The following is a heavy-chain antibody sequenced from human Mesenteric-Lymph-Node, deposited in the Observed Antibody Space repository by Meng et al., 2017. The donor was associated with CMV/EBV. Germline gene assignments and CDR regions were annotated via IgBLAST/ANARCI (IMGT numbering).Heavy chain of an antibody. J-gene: IGHJ4*02. CDR3: AHSSGIAAAGPFYFDY. CDR1: GFSLSTSGVG. V-gene: IGHV2-5*02. D-gene: IGHD6-13*01. Sequence: QITLKESGPTLVKPTQTLTLTCTFSGFSLSTSGVGVGWIRQPPGKALEWLALIYWDDDKRYSPSLKSMLTITKDTSKIQVVLTMTNMDPVDTATYYCAHSSGIAAAGPFYFDYWGQGTLVTSPQ. CDR2: IYWDDDK.